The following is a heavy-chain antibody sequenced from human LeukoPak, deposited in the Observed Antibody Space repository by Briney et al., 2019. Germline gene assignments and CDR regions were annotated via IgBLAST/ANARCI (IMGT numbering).Heavy chain of an antibody. V-gene: IGHV2-5*02. D-gene: IGHD3-16*01. CDR3: VHDIPRGEGLQH. CDR2: IYWDDDK. J-gene: IGHJ1*01. Sequence: SGPTLVRPTETLTLTCTFSGFSLTTTGVSVGWIRQPPGKALEWLALIYWDDDKRYNPSLKTRLTITKDTSKNQVVLRMIDMDPVDTATYYCVHDIPRGEGLQHWGQGTLVTVSS. CDR1: GFSLTTTGVS.